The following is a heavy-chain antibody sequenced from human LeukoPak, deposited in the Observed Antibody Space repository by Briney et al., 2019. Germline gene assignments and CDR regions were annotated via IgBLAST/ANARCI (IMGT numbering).Heavy chain of an antibody. CDR2: IKTDGSEK. V-gene: IGHV3-7*01. CDR3: ARLWGDATIFDL. D-gene: IGHD5-12*01. Sequence: GGSLRLSCEGSGFTFSNYWMGWVRQAPGKGLQWVANIKTDGSEKYYVDSVKGRFTVSRDNAEKSLYLQTNSLRAEDTAIYYCARLWGDATIFDLWGQGTLVTVSS. J-gene: IGHJ4*02. CDR1: GFTFSNYW.